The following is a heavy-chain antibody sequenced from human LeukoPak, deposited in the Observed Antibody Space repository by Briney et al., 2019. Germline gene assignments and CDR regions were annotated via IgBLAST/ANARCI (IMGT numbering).Heavy chain of an antibody. V-gene: IGHV3-30*02. D-gene: IGHD3-10*01. CDR1: GFTFSSYG. J-gene: IGHJ3*02. CDR3: AGAVRFGSHRDAFDI. Sequence: GTSLRLSCAASGFTFSSYGMHWVRQAPGKGLEWVAFIRYDGSNKYYADSVKGRFTISRDNSKNTLYLQMNSLRAEDTAVYYCAGAVRFGSHRDAFDIWGQGTMVTVSS. CDR2: IRYDGSNK.